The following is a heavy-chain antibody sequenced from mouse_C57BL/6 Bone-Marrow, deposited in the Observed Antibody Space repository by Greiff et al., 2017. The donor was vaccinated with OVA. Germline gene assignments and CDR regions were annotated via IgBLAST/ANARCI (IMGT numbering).Heavy chain of an antibody. CDR3: ARRNYGKQRAYAMDY. J-gene: IGHJ4*01. CDR1: GFSFTSYG. D-gene: IGHD1-1*01. CDR2: IWRGGST. V-gene: IGHV2-2*01. Sequence: VKLMEPGPGLVKPSQTLSITCTVSGFSFTSYGVPWVRQSPGKGLEWLGVIWRGGSTDYNAAFISRLSISKDNSKSQGFFKRNSLQADDTAIYYGARRNYGKQRAYAMDYWGQGTSVTVSS.